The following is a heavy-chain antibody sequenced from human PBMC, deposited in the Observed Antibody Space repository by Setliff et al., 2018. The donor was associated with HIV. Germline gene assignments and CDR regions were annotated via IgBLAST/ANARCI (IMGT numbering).Heavy chain of an antibody. CDR2: ISVYNGNT. V-gene: IGHV1-18*01. J-gene: IGHJ6*02. D-gene: IGHD6-6*01. CDR1: GYTFTNYG. CDR3: ARGYSSSSSYYYGMDV. Sequence: ASVKVSCKASGYTFTNYGINWVRQAPGQGLEWMGWISVYNGNTNFAQKLPGRVTMTTDTSTSTAYMELRSLRSDDTAVYYCARGYSSSSSYYYGMDVWGQGTTVTV.